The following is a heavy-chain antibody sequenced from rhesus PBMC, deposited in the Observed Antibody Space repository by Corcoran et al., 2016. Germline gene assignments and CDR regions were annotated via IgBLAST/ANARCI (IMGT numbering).Heavy chain of an antibody. J-gene: IGHJ6*01. V-gene: IGHV4-147*01. Sequence: QVQLQESGPGLVQASETLSRTCAVSGDSIRHNYWSWIRQPPGKGLAGIGSIFGNMGIRNNNPSPMIRVTFPTDTSKNQVSLRLNSVTAADTAVYYGARDAAYSGGSYYGLESWGQGVAVTVSS. CDR2: IFGNMGIR. CDR1: GDSIRHNY. CDR3: ARDAAYSGGSYYGLES. D-gene: IGHD6-37*01.